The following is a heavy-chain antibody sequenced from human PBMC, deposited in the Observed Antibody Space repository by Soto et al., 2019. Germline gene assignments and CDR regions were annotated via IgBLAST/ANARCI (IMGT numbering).Heavy chain of an antibody. CDR3: ARDQIRDSSSVVDY. J-gene: IGHJ4*02. V-gene: IGHV1-18*04. Sequence: GASVKVSCKASGYTFTSYGISWVRQAPGQGLEWMGWISAYNGNTNYAQKLQGRVTMTTDTSTSTAYMELRSLRSDDTAVYYCARDQIRDSSSVVDYWGQGTLVTVSS. CDR2: ISAYNGNT. D-gene: IGHD6-6*01. CDR1: GYTFTSYG.